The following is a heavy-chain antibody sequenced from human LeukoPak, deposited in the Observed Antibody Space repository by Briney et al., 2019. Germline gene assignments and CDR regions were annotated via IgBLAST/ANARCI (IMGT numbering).Heavy chain of an antibody. Sequence: ASVKVSCKASGYTFTSYGISWVRQAPGQGHEWMGWISAYNGNTNYAQKLQGRVTMTTDKSTSTAYMELSSLRSEDTAVYYCARGVWVQSNYYYMDVWGKGTTVTVSS. CDR2: ISAYNGNT. D-gene: IGHD5-18*01. J-gene: IGHJ6*03. CDR3: ARGVWVQSNYYYMDV. CDR1: GYTFTSYG. V-gene: IGHV1-18*01.